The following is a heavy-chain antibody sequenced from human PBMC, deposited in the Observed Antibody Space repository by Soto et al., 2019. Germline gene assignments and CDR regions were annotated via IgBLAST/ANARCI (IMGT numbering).Heavy chain of an antibody. CDR3: ARDPDYCSGGSCYPPRWFDP. Sequence: QVQLVQSGAEVQKPGSSVKVSCKASGGTFSSYTISWVRQAPGQGLEWMGRIIPILGIANYAQKFQGRVTITADKSTSTAYMELSSLRSEDTAVYYCARDPDYCSGGSCYPPRWFDPWGQGTLVTVSS. CDR1: GGTFSSYT. CDR2: IIPILGIA. V-gene: IGHV1-69*08. J-gene: IGHJ5*02. D-gene: IGHD2-15*01.